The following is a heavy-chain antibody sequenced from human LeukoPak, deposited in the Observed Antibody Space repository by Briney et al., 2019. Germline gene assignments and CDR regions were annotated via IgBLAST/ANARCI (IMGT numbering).Heavy chain of an antibody. J-gene: IGHJ5*02. CDR1: GGTFSSYA. D-gene: IGHD3-10*01. CDR3: ARDHIGLRGVIILPENWFDP. V-gene: IGHV1-69*04. CDR2: IIPILGIA. Sequence: GASVKVSCKASGGTFSSYAISWVRQAPGQGLEWMGRIIPILGIANYAQKFQGRVTITADKSTGTAYMELSSLRSEDTAVYYCARDHIGLRGVIILPENWFDPWGQGTLVTVSS.